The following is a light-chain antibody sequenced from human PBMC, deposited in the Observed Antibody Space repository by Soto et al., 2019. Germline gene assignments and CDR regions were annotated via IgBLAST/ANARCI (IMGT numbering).Light chain of an antibody. CDR1: QSVSSY. J-gene: IGKJ1*01. CDR3: QQRRYWPVT. CDR2: DAS. Sequence: EIVLTQSPAILSMSPGERATLSCRASQSVSSYFAWYHQKPGQAPRLLIYDASNMATGVPARFSGSGSGTDFTLTISSLQPEDFAAYYCQQRRYWPVTFGQGTKVEIK. V-gene: IGKV3-11*01.